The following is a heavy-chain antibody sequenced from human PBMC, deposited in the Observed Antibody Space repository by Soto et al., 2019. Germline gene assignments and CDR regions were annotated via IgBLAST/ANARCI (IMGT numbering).Heavy chain of an antibody. CDR3: ARESEDLTSNFDY. CDR1: GFTFTRYS. J-gene: IGHJ4*02. Sequence: PGGSLRLSCAASGFTFTRYSMNWVRQAPGKGLEWVSSISSTTNYIYYGDSMKGPFTISRDKAKNSLYLEMNSLRAEDTAVYYCARESEDLTSNFDYWGQETLVTVAS. V-gene: IGHV3-21*06. CDR2: ISSTTNYI.